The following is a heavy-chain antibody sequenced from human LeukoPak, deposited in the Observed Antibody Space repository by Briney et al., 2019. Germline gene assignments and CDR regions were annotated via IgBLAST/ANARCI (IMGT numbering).Heavy chain of an antibody. J-gene: IGHJ4*02. Sequence: GGSLRLSCAASRFPFSSYWMSWVRQAPGKGLEWVANIKQDGSDKYYVDSVKGRFTISRDNAKNPLNLQLNSLRADDTAVYYCARLTGTTGSDYWGQGTLVTVSS. V-gene: IGHV3-7*01. CDR3: ARLTGTTGSDY. CDR1: RFPFSSYW. D-gene: IGHD1-1*01. CDR2: IKQDGSDK.